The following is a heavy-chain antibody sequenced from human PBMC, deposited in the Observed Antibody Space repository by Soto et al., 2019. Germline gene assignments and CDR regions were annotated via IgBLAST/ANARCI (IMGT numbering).Heavy chain of an antibody. J-gene: IGHJ4*02. V-gene: IGHV3-30*18. CDR3: AKEYSSGWYYFDY. Sequence: GGSLRLSCAASGFTFSSYGMHWVRQAPGKGLEWVAVISYDGSINYYADSVKGRFTISRDNSKNTLFLHMNSLRAEDTAVYYCAKEYSSGWYYFDYWGQGTLVTVSS. CDR1: GFTFSSYG. D-gene: IGHD6-19*01. CDR2: ISYDGSIN.